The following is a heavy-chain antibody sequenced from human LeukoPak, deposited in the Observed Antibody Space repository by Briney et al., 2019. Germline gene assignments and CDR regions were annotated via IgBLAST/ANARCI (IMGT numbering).Heavy chain of an antibody. J-gene: IGHJ1*01. D-gene: IGHD5-18*01. Sequence: RASVKVSCKASGGTFSSYAISWVRQAPGQGLEWMGRIIPILGIANYAQKFQGRVTITADKSTSTAYMELSSLRSEDTAVYYCVHLSGRPSMVNGWGQLTPVTASS. CDR2: IIPILGIA. CDR1: GGTFSSYA. V-gene: IGHV1-69*04. CDR3: VHLSGRPSMVNG.